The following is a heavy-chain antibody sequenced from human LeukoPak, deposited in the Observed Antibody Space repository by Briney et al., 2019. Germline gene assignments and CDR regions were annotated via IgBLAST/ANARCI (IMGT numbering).Heavy chain of an antibody. J-gene: IGHJ6*03. D-gene: IGHD3-3*01. Sequence: SETLSLTCAVYGGSFSGYYWGWIRQPPGKGLEWIGSIYYSGSTYYNPSLKSRVTISVDTSKNQFSLKLSSVTAADTAVYYCASFWSGYKPYYYMDVWGKGTTVTVSS. V-gene: IGHV4-39*01. CDR3: ASFWSGYKPYYYMDV. CDR1: GGSFSGYY. CDR2: IYYSGST.